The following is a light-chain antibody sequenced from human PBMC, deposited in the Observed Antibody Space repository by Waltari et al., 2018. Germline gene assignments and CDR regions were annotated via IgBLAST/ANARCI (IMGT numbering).Light chain of an antibody. V-gene: IGKV2-28*01. CDR3: MQSLQTPYT. Sequence: DIVMTQSPLSLPVTPGEPASISCRSSQSLQHSNGYNYLEWYLQKPGQAPQLMIFLGSNQASGVPDRFSGSESGTDFTLKISRVEAEDVGAYYCMQSLQTPYTFGQGTKLEIK. CDR2: LGS. J-gene: IGKJ2*01. CDR1: QSLQHSNGYNY.